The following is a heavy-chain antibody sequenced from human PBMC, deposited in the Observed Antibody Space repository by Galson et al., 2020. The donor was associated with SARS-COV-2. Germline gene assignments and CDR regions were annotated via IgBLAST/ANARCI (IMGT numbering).Heavy chain of an antibody. CDR3: LSYSSTRQNH. CDR2: LSPNGGTS. Sequence: GESLKISCSASGFIFSDYAMHWVRQAPGKGLEYVSALSPNGGTSFYADSVNGRFTMSRDNSKNMFYLQMTALRLEDTALYYCLSYSSTRQNHWGQGTLVTVSS. J-gene: IGHJ5*02. D-gene: IGHD2-2*01. V-gene: IGHV3-64D*06. CDR1: GFIFSDYA.